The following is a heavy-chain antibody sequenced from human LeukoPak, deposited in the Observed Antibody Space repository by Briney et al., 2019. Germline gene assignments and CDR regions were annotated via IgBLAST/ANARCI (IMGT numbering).Heavy chain of an antibody. D-gene: IGHD7-27*01. J-gene: IGHJ1*01. CDR1: GGSISSGGYY. CDR2: IYYSGST. CDR3: ARAPWGGRRAEYFQH. Sequence: SETLSLTCTVSGGSISSGGYYWSWIRQHPGKGLEWIGYIYYSGSTYYNPSLKSRVTISVDTSKNQFSLKLSSVTAADTAVYYCARAPWGGRRAEYFQHWGQGTLVTVSS. V-gene: IGHV4-31*03.